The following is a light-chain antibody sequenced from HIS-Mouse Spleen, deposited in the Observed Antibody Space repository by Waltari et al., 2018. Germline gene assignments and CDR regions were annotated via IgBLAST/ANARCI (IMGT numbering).Light chain of an antibody. V-gene: IGKV3-11*01. CDR3: QQRSNWLT. CDR2: DAS. Sequence: VLTQSPATLSLSPGERATLSCRASQSVSSFLAWYQQKPGQAPRLLIYDASNRATGIPARFSGSGSGTDFTLTISSLEPEDFAVYYCQQRSNWLTFGGGTKVEIK. J-gene: IGKJ4*01. CDR1: QSVSSF.